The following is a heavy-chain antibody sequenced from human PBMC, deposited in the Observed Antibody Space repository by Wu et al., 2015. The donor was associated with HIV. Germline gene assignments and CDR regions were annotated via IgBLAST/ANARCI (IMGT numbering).Heavy chain of an antibody. J-gene: IGHJ3*02. Sequence: QVQLVQSGAEVKKPGSSVKVSCKASGGTFSSYAISWVRQAPGQGLEWMGGIIPIFGTANYAQKFQGRVTITTDESTSTAYMELSSLRSEDTAVYYCARDQGRWLQRKSDPFDIWAKGHWSPSLQ. CDR2: IIPIFGTA. V-gene: IGHV1-69*05. CDR3: ARDQGRWLQRKSDPFDI. D-gene: IGHD3-22*01. CDR1: GGTFSSYA.